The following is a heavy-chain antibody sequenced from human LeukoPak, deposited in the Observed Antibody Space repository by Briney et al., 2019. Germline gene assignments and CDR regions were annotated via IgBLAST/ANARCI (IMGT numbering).Heavy chain of an antibody. V-gene: IGHV3-48*04. D-gene: IGHD3-9*01. J-gene: IGHJ6*03. Sequence: GGSLRLSCAASGFTFSSYNMNWVRQAPGKGLEWVSYISSSGSTIYYADSVKGRFTISRDNAKNSLYLQMNSLRAEDTAVYYCAREGAQGLTGPLWYYYYMDVWGKGTTVTISS. CDR1: GFTFSSYN. CDR3: AREGAQGLTGPLWYYYYMDV. CDR2: ISSSGSTI.